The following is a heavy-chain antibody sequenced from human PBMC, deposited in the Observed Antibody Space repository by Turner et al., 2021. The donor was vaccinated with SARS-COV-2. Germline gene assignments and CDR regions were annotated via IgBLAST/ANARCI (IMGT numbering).Heavy chain of an antibody. V-gene: IGHV3-33*01. CDR1: GFTFSSYG. D-gene: IGHD1-26*01. Sequence: QVQLVASGGGVVQPGRSLRLSCAASGFTFSSYGMHWVRQAPGKGLEWVAVIWYDGINKYYGDSVKGRFTISRDNSKNTLYLQMNSLRAEDTAVYYCARDMGPVGRDAFDIWGQGTMVTISS. J-gene: IGHJ3*02. CDR3: ARDMGPVGRDAFDI. CDR2: IWYDGINK.